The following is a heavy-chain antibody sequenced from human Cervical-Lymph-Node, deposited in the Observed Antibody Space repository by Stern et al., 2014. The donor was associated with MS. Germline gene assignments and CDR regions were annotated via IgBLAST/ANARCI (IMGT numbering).Heavy chain of an antibody. CDR2: IIPIFGTA. J-gene: IGHJ6*02. CDR3: ARGELKEGLVRGMDV. V-gene: IGHV1-69*01. CDR1: GGTFSSYA. Sequence: VQLVESGAEVKKPGSSVKVSCKASGGTFSSYAISWVRQAPGQGLEWVGGIIPIFGTANYAQQFQGRVTLTAAEAQRTAYMELSSLRSEDTAVYYCARGELKEGLVRGMDVWGQGTTVTVSS. D-gene: IGHD1-26*01.